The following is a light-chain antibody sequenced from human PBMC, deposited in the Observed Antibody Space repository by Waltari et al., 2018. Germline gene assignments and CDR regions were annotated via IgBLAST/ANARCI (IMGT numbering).Light chain of an antibody. CDR1: SADVGGYNY. CDR3: SSKTSASGV. V-gene: IGLV2-14*01. CDR2: EVS. J-gene: IGLJ1*01. Sequence: QSALTQPASVSGSPGQSITISCTGTSADVGGYNYVSCYQQYPGKAPQLMIYEVSFRPSGISNRFSGSKSGNTATLTISGLQAEDEADYYCSSKTSASGVFGTGTTVTVL.